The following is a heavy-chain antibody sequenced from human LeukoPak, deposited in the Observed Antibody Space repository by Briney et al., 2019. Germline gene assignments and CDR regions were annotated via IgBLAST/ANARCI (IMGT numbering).Heavy chain of an antibody. CDR1: GFTFSSYW. CDR3: TRDRPDYYDSSGYFDY. D-gene: IGHD3-22*01. J-gene: IGHJ4*02. Sequence: PGGSLRLSCAASGFTFSSYWMSWVRQAPGKGLEWVGFIRSKAYGGTTEYAASVKGRFTISRDDSKSIAYLQMNSLKTEDTAVYYCTRDRPDYYDSSGYFDYWGQGTLVTVSS. V-gene: IGHV3-49*04. CDR2: IRSKAYGGTT.